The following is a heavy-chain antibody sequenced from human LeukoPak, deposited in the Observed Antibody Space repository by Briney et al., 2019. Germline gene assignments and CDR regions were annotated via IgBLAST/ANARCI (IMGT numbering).Heavy chain of an antibody. J-gene: IGHJ4*02. V-gene: IGHV3-48*03. CDR3: ARDYGSGSYYMAYFDY. Sequence: GGSLRLSCAASGFTFSSYEMNWVRQAPGKGLEWVSYISSSGRTIYYADSVKGRFTISRDNAKNSLYLQMNSLRAEDTAVYYCARDYGSGSYYMAYFDYWGQGTLSPSPQ. CDR2: ISSSGRTI. CDR1: GFTFSSYE. D-gene: IGHD3-10*01.